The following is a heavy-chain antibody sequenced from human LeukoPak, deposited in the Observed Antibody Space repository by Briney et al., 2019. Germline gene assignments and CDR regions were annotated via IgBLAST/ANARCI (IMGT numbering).Heavy chain of an antibody. D-gene: IGHD2-8*02. CDR3: TRVQAGRSGLMDV. Sequence: GGSLRLSCAASGFTFSTYAMTWVRQAPGKGLEWVSRVDPDGTTTNYADSVTGRFTTSRDNAKNTLYLQMNSLRAEDTALYYCTRVQAGRSGLMDVWGRGTTVTVSS. V-gene: IGHV3-74*01. CDR2: VDPDGTTT. J-gene: IGHJ6*02. CDR1: GFTFSTYA.